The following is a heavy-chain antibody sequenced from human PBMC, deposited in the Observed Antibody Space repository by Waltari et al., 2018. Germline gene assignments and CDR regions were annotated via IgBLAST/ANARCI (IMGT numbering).Heavy chain of an antibody. D-gene: IGHD6-13*01. CDR1: GYRFSDYG. J-gene: IGHJ5*02. CDR2: ISGYNGDT. Sequence: QVQLVQSGAEVKEPGSAVRVSCTTSGYRFSDYGIIWVRQAPGQGLELMGRISGYNGDTKYGQNFVDRLFLRTDPSTNTAYLELKSLTSDDTALYYCARDLPLAGADPWGQGTLVTVSS. V-gene: IGHV1-18*04. CDR3: ARDLPLAGADP.